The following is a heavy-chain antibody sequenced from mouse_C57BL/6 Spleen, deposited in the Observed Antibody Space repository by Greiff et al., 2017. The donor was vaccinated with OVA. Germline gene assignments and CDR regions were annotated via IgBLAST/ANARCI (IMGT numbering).Heavy chain of an antibody. CDR2: IDPEDGET. CDR1: GFNIKDYY. D-gene: IGHD1-1*01. V-gene: IGHV14-2*01. Sequence: EVQLQQSGAGLVQPGASVKLSCAASGFNIKDYYMHWVKQRTEQGLEWIGRIDPEDGETKYASKFQGKATITTDTSTNTAYLQLSSLTAEGTADYYCARGDYCGDYFDYWGQGTTLTVSS. CDR3: ARGDYCGDYFDY. J-gene: IGHJ2*01.